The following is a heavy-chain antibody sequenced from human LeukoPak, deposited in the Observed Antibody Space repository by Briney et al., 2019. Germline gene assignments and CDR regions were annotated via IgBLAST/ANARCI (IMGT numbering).Heavy chain of an antibody. Sequence: PGGSLRLSCAASGFTFSSYAMHWVRQAPGKGLEWVAVISYDGSNKYYADSVKGRFTISRDNSKNTLYLKMNSLRAEDTAVYYCARDFAAYCSSTSCYTGCDYWGQGTLVTVSS. J-gene: IGHJ4*02. CDR2: ISYDGSNK. CDR3: ARDFAAYCSSTSCYTGCDY. CDR1: GFTFSSYA. D-gene: IGHD2-2*02. V-gene: IGHV3-30*04.